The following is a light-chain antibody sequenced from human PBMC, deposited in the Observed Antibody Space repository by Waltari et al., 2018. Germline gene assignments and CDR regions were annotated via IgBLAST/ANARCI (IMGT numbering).Light chain of an antibody. CDR2: VDT. Sequence: SALTQPAPVSGSPGQSLSISCTGTRSSIVDNNYVSWYQQHPGKAPKPIIFVDTNRPSGVSDRFSGSKSGNTASLTISALQAEDEGDYYCSSYRSTSSVVFGGGTKVTVL. V-gene: IGLV2-14*03. J-gene: IGLJ2*01. CDR3: SSYRSTSSVV. CDR1: RSSIVDNNY.